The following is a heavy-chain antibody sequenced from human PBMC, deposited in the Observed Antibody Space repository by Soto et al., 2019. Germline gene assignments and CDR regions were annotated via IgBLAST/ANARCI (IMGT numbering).Heavy chain of an antibody. Sequence: SETLSLTCTVSGGSVSSGSYYWSWIRQPPGKGLEWIGYIYYSGSTNYNPSLKSRVTISVDTSKNQFSLKLSSVTAADTAVYYCARTHYGDYNYYYYYGMDVWGQGTTVTVSS. CDR1: GGSVSSGSYY. V-gene: IGHV4-61*01. D-gene: IGHD4-17*01. CDR3: ARTHYGDYNYYYYYGMDV. CDR2: IYYSGST. J-gene: IGHJ6*02.